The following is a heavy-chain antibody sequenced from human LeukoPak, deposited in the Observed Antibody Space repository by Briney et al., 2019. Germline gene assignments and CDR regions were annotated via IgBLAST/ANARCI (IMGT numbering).Heavy chain of an antibody. CDR1: GFTFSSYS. D-gene: IGHD3-10*01. V-gene: IGHV3-48*01. Sequence: GGSLRLSXAASGFTFSSYSMNWVCQAPGKGLEWVSYISSSSTIYYADSVKGRFTISRDNAKNSLYLQMNSLRVEDTAVYYCARGGNSLDYWGQGTLVTVSS. J-gene: IGHJ4*02. CDR2: ISSSSTI. CDR3: ARGGNSLDY.